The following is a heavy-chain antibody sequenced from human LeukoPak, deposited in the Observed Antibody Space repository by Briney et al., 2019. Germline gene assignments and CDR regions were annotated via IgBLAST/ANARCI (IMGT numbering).Heavy chain of an antibody. D-gene: IGHD4-17*01. V-gene: IGHV4-61*02. Sequence: PSQTLSLTCTVSGGSISSGSYYWSWIRQPAGKGLEWIGRIYTGGSTNYNPSLKSRVTISVDTSKNQFSLKLSSVTAADTAVYYCAREEGYGDSPSSFDYWGQGTLVTVSS. J-gene: IGHJ4*02. CDR3: AREEGYGDSPSSFDY. CDR2: IYTGGST. CDR1: GGSISSGSYY.